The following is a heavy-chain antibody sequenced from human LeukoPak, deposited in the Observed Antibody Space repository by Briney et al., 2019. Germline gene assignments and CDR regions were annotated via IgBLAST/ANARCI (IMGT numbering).Heavy chain of an antibody. D-gene: IGHD6-19*01. J-gene: IGHJ4*02. CDR1: GYTFTSYD. V-gene: IGHV1-8*03. Sequence: ASVKVSCKASGYTFTSYDINWVRQAAGQGLEWMGWMNPNSGNTGYAQKFQGRVTITRNTSISTAYMELSSLRSEDTAVYYCATADVAVAGTPDYWGQGTLVTVSS. CDR2: MNPNSGNT. CDR3: ATADVAVAGTPDY.